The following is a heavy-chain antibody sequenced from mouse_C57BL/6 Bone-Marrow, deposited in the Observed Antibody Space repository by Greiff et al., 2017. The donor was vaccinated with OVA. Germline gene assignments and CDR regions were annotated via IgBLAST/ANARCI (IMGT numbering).Heavy chain of an antibody. CDR3: ARIYYDYVAWFAY. V-gene: IGHV1-64*01. D-gene: IGHD2-4*01. CDR2: IHPNSGST. J-gene: IGHJ3*01. CDR1: GYTFTSYW. Sequence: QVQLQQPGAELVKPGASVKLSCKASGYTFTSYWMHWVKQRPGQGLEWIGMIHPNSGSTNYNEKFKSKATLTVDKSSSTAYMQLSSLTSEDSAVYYCARIYYDYVAWFAYWGQGTLVTVSP.